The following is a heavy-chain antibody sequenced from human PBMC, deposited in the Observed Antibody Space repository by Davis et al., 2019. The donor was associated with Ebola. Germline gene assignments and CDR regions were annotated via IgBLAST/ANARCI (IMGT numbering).Heavy chain of an antibody. J-gene: IGHJ4*02. D-gene: IGHD5-18*01. CDR1: GYTFTGYY. V-gene: IGHV1-3*01. CDR3: ARESWIQLWSSFDY. CDR2: INAGNGNT. Sequence: ASVKVSCKASGYTFTGYYMHWVRQAPGQRREWMGWINAGNGNTKYSQKFQGRVTITRDTSASTAYMELSSLRSEDTAVYYCARESWIQLWSSFDYWGQGTLVTVSS.